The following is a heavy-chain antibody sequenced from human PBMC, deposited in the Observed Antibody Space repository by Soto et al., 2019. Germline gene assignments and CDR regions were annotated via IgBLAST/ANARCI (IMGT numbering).Heavy chain of an antibody. CDR3: ARGVDSRAYYYGMDV. V-gene: IGHV3-21*01. CDR1: GFTFSSYS. J-gene: IGHJ6*02. D-gene: IGHD3-16*01. Sequence: GGSLRLSCAASGFTFSSYSMNWVRQAPGKGLEWVSSISSSSSYIYYADSVKGRFTISRDNAKNSLYLQMNSLRAEDTAVYYCARGVDSRAYYYGMDVWGQGTTVTVSS. CDR2: ISSSSSYI.